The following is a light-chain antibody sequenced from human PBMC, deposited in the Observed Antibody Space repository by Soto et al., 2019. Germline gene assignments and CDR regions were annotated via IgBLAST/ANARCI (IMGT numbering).Light chain of an antibody. CDR2: GAS. Sequence: EIVLTQSPGTLSLSPRGTATLSCRASQSVSSSYLAWYQQKPGQAPRLLIYGASSRATGIPDRFSGSGSGTDFTLTISRLEPEDFAVYYCQQYGSSPWTVGQGTKVDIK. J-gene: IGKJ1*01. CDR1: QSVSSSY. CDR3: QQYGSSPWT. V-gene: IGKV3-20*01.